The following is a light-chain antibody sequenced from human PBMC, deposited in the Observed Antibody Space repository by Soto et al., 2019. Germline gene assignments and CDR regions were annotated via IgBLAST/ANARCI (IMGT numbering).Light chain of an antibody. V-gene: IGKV3-15*01. Sequence: EIVMTHSPATLSVSPGERATLSCRASQSVSSNLAWYQQKPGQAPRLLIYGASTRATGIPARFSGSGSGTEFTLTISSLQSEDFAVYYCQQYKNWPPYTFGQWTKLEIK. CDR1: QSVSSN. CDR2: GAS. J-gene: IGKJ2*01. CDR3: QQYKNWPPYT.